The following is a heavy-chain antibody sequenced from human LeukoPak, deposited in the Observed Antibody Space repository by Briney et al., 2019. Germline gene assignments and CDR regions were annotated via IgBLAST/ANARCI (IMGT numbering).Heavy chain of an antibody. Sequence: SETLSLTCTVSGGSISSYYWSWIRQPPGKGLEWIGYIYYSGSTNYNPSLKSRVTISVDTSKIQFSLKLSSVTAADTAVYYCARDRAAHCSSTSCYVWYFDLWGRGTLVTVSS. CDR3: ARDRAAHCSSTSCYVWYFDL. J-gene: IGHJ2*01. CDR1: GGSISSYY. V-gene: IGHV4-59*01. CDR2: IYYSGST. D-gene: IGHD2-2*01.